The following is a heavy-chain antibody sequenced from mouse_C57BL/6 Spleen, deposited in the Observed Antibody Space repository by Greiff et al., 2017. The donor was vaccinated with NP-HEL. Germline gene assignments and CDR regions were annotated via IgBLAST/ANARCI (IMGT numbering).Heavy chain of an antibody. Sequence: VQLKESEGGLVQPGSSMKLSCTASGFTFSDYYMAWVRQVPEKGLEWVANINYDGSSTYYLDSLKSRFIISRDNAKNILYLKMSSLKSEDTATYYCAREYDYEGSMDYWGQGTSVTVSS. V-gene: IGHV5-16*01. D-gene: IGHD2-4*01. J-gene: IGHJ4*01. CDR1: GFTFSDYY. CDR2: INYDGSST. CDR3: AREYDYEGSMDY.